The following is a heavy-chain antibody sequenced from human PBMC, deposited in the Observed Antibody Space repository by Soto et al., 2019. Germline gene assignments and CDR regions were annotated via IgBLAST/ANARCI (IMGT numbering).Heavy chain of an antibody. V-gene: IGHV1-8*02. CDR1: GYTFNDYE. Sequence: QEQLVQSAAEVKKPGASVKVSCMTSGYTFNDYEINWVRQATGQGLEWIGWMNPNSGETGYAQRFQGRVTMTTSSSLTTAYLELSSLTSDDTAVYYCARIAMPARPRGYNWFDPWGQGTLVTVSS. J-gene: IGHJ5*02. D-gene: IGHD2-2*01. CDR3: ARIAMPARPRGYNWFDP. CDR2: MNPNSGET.